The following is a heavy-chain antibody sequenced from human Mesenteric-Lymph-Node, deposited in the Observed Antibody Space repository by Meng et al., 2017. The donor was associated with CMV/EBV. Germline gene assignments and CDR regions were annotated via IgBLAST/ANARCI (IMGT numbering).Heavy chain of an antibody. CDR3: ARDQVAPRITMVRGALGLDY. J-gene: IGHJ4*02. D-gene: IGHD3-10*01. V-gene: IGHV3-74*01. Sequence: GGSLRLSCAASGFTFSSYWMHWVRQAPGKGLVWVSRINSDGSSTSYADSVKGRFTISRDNAKNTLYLQMDSLRAEDTAVYYCARDQVAPRITMVRGALGLDYWGQGTLVTVSS. CDR1: GFTFSSYW. CDR2: INSDGSST.